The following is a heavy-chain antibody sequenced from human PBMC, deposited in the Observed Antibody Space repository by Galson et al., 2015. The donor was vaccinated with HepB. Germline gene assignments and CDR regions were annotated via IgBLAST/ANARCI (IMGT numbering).Heavy chain of an antibody. CDR1: GGTFSSYA. V-gene: IGHV1-69*10. CDR3: ARDGAPLSPARAYYYYMDV. D-gene: IGHD3-16*01. CDR2: IIPILGIA. J-gene: IGHJ6*03. Sequence: SVKVSCKASGGTFSSYAISWVRQAPGQGLEWMGGIIPILGIANYAQKFQGRVTITADKSTSTAYMELSSLRSEDTAVYYCARDGAPLSPARAYYYYMDVWGKGTTVTVSS.